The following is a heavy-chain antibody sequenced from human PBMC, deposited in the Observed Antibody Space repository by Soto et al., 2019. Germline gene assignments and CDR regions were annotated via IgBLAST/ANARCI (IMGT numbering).Heavy chain of an antibody. Sequence: HVQLVQSGDEVMKPGASVKVSCKASGYIFSSFGISWVRQVPGQGLEWMGWINTYNGDTNYAQKFQGRVTMTTDTSTSTAYMQLSSLISDATAVYYCPRGYSSIASCPLDFWGQGTLVNVSS. CDR2: INTYNGDT. D-gene: IGHD2-2*01. CDR1: GYIFSSFG. CDR3: PRGYSSIASCPLDF. J-gene: IGHJ4*02. V-gene: IGHV1-18*01.